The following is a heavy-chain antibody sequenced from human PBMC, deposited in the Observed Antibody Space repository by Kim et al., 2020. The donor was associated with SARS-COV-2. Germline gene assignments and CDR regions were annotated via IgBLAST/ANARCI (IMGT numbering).Heavy chain of an antibody. V-gene: IGHV1-69*13. J-gene: IGHJ4*02. CDR2: IIPIFGTA. CDR3: ARLADTMVRGVIITWRPDY. Sequence: SVKVSCKASGGTFSSYAISWVRQAPGQGLEWMGGIIPIFGTANYAQKFQGRVTITADESTSTAYMELSSLRSEDTAVYYCARLADTMVRGVIITWRPDYWGQGTLVTVSS. D-gene: IGHD3-10*01. CDR1: GGTFSSYA.